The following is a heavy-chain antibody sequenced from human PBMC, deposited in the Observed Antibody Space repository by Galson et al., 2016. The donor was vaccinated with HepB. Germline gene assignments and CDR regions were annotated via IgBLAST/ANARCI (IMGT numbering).Heavy chain of an antibody. CDR1: GFIFRSYA. Sequence: SLRLSCADSGFIFRSYAMNWVRQAPGKGLEWLAVISNDGSNKYFADSVKGRFTISRDNSKNTLYLQMNSLRAEDTAVYYCARCERYGSGWYGKNDYWGQGTLVTVSS. D-gene: IGHD6-13*01. J-gene: IGHJ4*02. CDR2: ISNDGSNK. V-gene: IGHV3-30-3*01. CDR3: ARCERYGSGWYGKNDY.